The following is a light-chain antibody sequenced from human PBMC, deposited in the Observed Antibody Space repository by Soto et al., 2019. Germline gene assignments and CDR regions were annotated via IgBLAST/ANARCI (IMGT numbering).Light chain of an antibody. CDR2: DAS. CDR3: QQRSNWPRT. V-gene: IGKV3-11*01. CDR1: QSVSSY. J-gene: IGKJ1*01. Sequence: EIVLTQSPATLSLSPGARATLSCRASQSVSSYLAWYQPKPGQGPRLLIYDASNRATGIPARFSGSGSGTDLTLPISGLEPEDFAVYFCQQRSNWPRTFGEGTKVEIK.